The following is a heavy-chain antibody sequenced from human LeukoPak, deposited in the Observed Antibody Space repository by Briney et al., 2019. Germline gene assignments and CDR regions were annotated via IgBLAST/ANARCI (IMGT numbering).Heavy chain of an antibody. V-gene: IGHV3-48*04. CDR1: GFTFSTYS. CDR3: ARDWSGWDV. D-gene: IGHD3-3*01. Sequence: GGSLRLSCAASGFTFSTYSMNWIRQAPGKGLEWVAYISDGTSRMYYTDSVKGRFTISRDDANNSLYLQMNSLRAEDTAVYYCARDWSGWDVWGKGTTVTVSS. CDR2: ISDGTSRM. J-gene: IGHJ6*04.